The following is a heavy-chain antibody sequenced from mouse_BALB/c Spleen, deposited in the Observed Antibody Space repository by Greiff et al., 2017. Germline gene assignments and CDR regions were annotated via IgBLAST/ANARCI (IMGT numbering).Heavy chain of an antibody. V-gene: IGHV5-17*02. CDR3: ARAYDGYRFAY. Sequence: EVKLVESGGGLVQPGGSRKLSCAASGFTFSSFGMHWVRQAPEKGLEWVAYISSGSSTIYYADTVKGRFTISRDNPKNTLFLQMTSLRSEDTAMYYCARAYDGYRFAYWGQGTLVTVSA. CDR2: ISSGSSTI. J-gene: IGHJ3*01. D-gene: IGHD2-3*01. CDR1: GFTFSSFG.